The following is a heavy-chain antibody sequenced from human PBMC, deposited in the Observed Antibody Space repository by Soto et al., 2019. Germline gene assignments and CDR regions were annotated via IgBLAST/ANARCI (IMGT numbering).Heavy chain of an antibody. CDR2: IYYSGST. D-gene: IGHD3-10*01. CDR1: GGSISSGDYY. Sequence: QVQLQESGPGLVKPSQTLSLTCTVSGGSISSGDYYWSWIRQPPGKGLEWIGYIYYSGSTYYNPSRPRRVTTSVDTSKHQLSLKLSSVTAADTAVYYCARAQGSGFLVSWGQGTLVTVSS. J-gene: IGHJ4*02. V-gene: IGHV4-30-4*01. CDR3: ARAQGSGFLVS.